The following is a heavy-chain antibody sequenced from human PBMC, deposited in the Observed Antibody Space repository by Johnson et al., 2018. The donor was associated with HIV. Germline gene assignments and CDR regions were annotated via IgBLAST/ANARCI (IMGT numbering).Heavy chain of an antibody. Sequence: QVQLVESGGGVVQPGGSLRLSCAASVFTFSSYAMHWVRQAPGKGLEWVAVISYDGSNKYYADSVKGRFTISRDNSKNTLYLQMNSLRAEDTAVYYCARLLKWEYAAFDIWGQGTMVTVSS. CDR3: ARLLKWEYAAFDI. J-gene: IGHJ3*02. CDR2: ISYDGSNK. V-gene: IGHV3-30-3*01. D-gene: IGHD1-26*01. CDR1: VFTFSSYA.